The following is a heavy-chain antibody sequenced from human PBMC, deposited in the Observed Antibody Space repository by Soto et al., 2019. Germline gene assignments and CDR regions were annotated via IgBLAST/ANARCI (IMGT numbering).Heavy chain of an antibody. CDR3: ARVILGAEAWFEA. J-gene: IGHJ5*02. CDR1: GNTFTNFG. CDR2: ISAYTDDP. Sequence: GASVKVSCKASGNTFTNFGVTWVRQAPGQGLEWMGWISAYTDDPNYAQKFQGRVTMSIDTSTSTAYLDLRSLTSDDTAVYYCARVILGAEAWFEAWGQGTPVTVSS. V-gene: IGHV1-18*01. D-gene: IGHD1-26*01.